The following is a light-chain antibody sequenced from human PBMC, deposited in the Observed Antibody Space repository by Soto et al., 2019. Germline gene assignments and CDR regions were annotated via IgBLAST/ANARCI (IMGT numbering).Light chain of an antibody. V-gene: IGKV3-15*01. CDR2: SAS. CDR1: QSVSSS. Sequence: EIVLTQSPATLSVSPGETATLSCRASQSVSSSVAWYQQKPGRAPRLLISSASTRATGIPARFSGSGSGTEFTLTISSLQSEDFAVYYGQQYNAWPPLTFGGGTKVEIK. J-gene: IGKJ4*01. CDR3: QQYNAWPPLT.